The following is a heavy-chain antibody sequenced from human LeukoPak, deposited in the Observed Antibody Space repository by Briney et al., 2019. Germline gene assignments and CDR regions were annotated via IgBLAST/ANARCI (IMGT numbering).Heavy chain of an antibody. CDR1: GFTVSSNY. CDR3: ARDGRAGYCSGGSCYSDY. J-gene: IGHJ4*02. D-gene: IGHD2-15*01. V-gene: IGHV3-66*02. CDR2: IYSGCST. Sequence: GGSMRLSCAASGFTVSSNYMSWVRQAPGKGLEWVSVIYSGCSTYYADSVTGPFTISRDNSKNTLYLQMNSLRAEDTAVYYCARDGRAGYCSGGSCYSDYWGQGTLVTVSS.